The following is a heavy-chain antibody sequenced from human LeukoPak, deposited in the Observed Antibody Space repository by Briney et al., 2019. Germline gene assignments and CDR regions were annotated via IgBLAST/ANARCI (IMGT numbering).Heavy chain of an antibody. Sequence: SETLSLTCTVSNGSTSSDTYFWSWIRQPAGKGLEWIGRMSSSGISTYSPSLKSRVTISIDTSRNQFSMNLNSVTAADTAVYYCARDSGFGEPNWFDPWGQGTLVTVSS. D-gene: IGHD3-10*01. CDR3: ARDSGFGEPNWFDP. CDR1: NGSTSSDTYF. J-gene: IGHJ5*02. CDR2: MSSSGIS. V-gene: IGHV4-61*02.